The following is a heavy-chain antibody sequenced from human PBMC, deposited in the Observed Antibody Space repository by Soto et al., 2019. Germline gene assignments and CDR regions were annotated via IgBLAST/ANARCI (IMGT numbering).Heavy chain of an antibody. J-gene: IGHJ6*02. D-gene: IGHD2-2*01. CDR3: ARQDYSNYRGGMDV. CDR2: IYPSDSDI. Sequence: GQPLKVSCKTSGYSITSHWVAWVSKKPGKGLEWMGLIYPSDSDIRYRPSFQGQVTISVDKSISTAYLQWSSLKASDTATYYCARQDYSNYRGGMDVWGQGTTVTVSS. V-gene: IGHV5-51*01. CDR1: GYSITSHW.